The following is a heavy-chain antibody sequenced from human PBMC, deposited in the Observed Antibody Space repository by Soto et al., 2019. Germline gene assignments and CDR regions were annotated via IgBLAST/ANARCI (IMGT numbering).Heavy chain of an antibody. Sequence: PSETLSLTXAVYGGSFSGYYWSWIRQPPGKGLEWIGEINHSGSTNYNPSLKSRVTISVDTSKNQFSLKLSSVTAADTAVYYCARGWRNCSGGSCYLYNWFDPWGQGTLVTVSS. D-gene: IGHD2-15*01. V-gene: IGHV4-34*01. CDR3: ARGWRNCSGGSCYLYNWFDP. CDR1: GGSFSGYY. CDR2: INHSGST. J-gene: IGHJ5*02.